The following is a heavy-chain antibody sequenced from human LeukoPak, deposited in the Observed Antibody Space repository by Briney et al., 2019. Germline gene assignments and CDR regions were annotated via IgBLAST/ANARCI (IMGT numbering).Heavy chain of an antibody. CDR2: IYTSGST. V-gene: IGHV4-61*02. D-gene: IGHD3-22*01. CDR1: GGSISSGSYY. Sequence: SETLSLTCTVSGGSISSGSYYWSWIRQPAGKGLEWIGRIYTSGSTNYNPSLKSRVTMSVDTSKNQFSLKLSSVTAADTAVYYCARGGYYYDSSGYYSFDYWGQGTLVTVSS. CDR3: ARGGYYYDSSGYYSFDY. J-gene: IGHJ4*02.